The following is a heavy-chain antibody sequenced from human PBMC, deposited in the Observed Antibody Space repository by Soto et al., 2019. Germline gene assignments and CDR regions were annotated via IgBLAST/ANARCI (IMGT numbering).Heavy chain of an antibody. D-gene: IGHD3-22*01. J-gene: IGHJ4*02. CDR3: ARDDRTRDSSGYPSPNTFDY. Sequence: PGGSLRLSCAASGFTFSSYSMNWVRQAPGKGLEWVSSISSSSSYIYYADSVKGRFTISRDNAKNSLYLQMNSLRAEDTAVYYCARDDRTRDSSGYPSPNTFDYWGQGTLVTVSS. V-gene: IGHV3-21*01. CDR2: ISSSSSYI. CDR1: GFTFSSYS.